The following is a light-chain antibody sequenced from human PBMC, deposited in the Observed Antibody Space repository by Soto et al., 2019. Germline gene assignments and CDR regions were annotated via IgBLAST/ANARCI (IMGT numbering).Light chain of an antibody. CDR2: AAS. J-gene: IGKJ5*01. V-gene: IGKV1-9*01. CDR1: QGISSF. CDR3: QQLYIFPLT. Sequence: DIPLAQSPSFPVCSVGGRVTNPCRASQGISSFLAWYQQKPGKAPNLLMYAASTLQSGVPSRFSGGESGAEHTLTISSLQPEDSATYYCQQLYIFPLTFGQGTRLEIK.